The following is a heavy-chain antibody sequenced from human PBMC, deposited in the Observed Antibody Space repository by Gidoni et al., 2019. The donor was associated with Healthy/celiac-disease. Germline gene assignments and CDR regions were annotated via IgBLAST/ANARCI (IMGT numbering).Heavy chain of an antibody. J-gene: IGHJ4*02. D-gene: IGHD5-18*01. CDR3: ASGYTY. V-gene: IGHV4-38-2*01. CDR1: GYSISSGYY. CDR2: IYHSGST. Sequence: QVQLQESGPGLVKPSATLSLTCAVSGYSISSGYYWGWIRQPPGKGLEWIGSIYHSGSTYYNPSLKSRVTISVDTSKNQFSLKLSSVTAADTAVYYCASGYTYWGQGTLVTVSS.